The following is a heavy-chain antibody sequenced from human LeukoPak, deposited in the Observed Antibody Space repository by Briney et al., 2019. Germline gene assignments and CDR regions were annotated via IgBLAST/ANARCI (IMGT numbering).Heavy chain of an antibody. CDR3: AKDLAGKGFDY. J-gene: IGHJ4*02. V-gene: IGHV3-13*01. CDR2: VGPAGDT. CDR1: GFTFTTYD. Sequence: GGSLRLSCAASGFTFTTYDMHWVRQAAGKGLEWVSGVGPAGDTYYAGSVKGRFTISRENAKNSLYLQMNYLRAGDTAVYYCAKDLAGKGFDYWGQGILVAVSS.